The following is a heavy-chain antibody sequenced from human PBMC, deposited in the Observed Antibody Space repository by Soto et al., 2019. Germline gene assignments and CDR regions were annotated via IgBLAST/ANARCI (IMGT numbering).Heavy chain of an antibody. D-gene: IGHD3-10*01. V-gene: IGHV3-74*01. CDR2: INTDGSST. J-gene: IGHJ6*04. CDR1: GFTFSTYW. CDR3: ARDHYGSGSYYYLDV. Sequence: GGSLRLSCAASGFTFSTYWMHWVRQAPGKGLVWVSRINTDGSSTNYADSVKGRFTVSRDNAKNTLYLQMNSLRAEDTAVYYCARDHYGSGSYYYLDVWGTGTTVNVSS.